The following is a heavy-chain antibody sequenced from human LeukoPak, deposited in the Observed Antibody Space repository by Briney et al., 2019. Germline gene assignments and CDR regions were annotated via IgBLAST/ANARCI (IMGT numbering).Heavy chain of an antibody. CDR3: ARDDYLGY. CDR2: RKQEGSEK. D-gene: IGHD3-16*01. Sequence: GSLRLSCAASGFTFSGYWMACVRQAPGRGMEWVAHRKQEGSEKNYVDPVKGRFTISRDNAKNSVYLQMDTLRAEDTAVYYCARDDYLGYWGQGTLVTVSS. V-gene: IGHV3-7*03. J-gene: IGHJ4*02. CDR1: GFTFSGYW.